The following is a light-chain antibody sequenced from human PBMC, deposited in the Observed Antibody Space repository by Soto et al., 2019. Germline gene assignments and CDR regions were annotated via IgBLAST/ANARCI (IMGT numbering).Light chain of an antibody. Sequence: QSALTQPASVSGSPGQSITISCGGTSSDVGAYIYVSWYQQYPGKAPKLIIYEVNSRPSGVSGRFSGSKSDTTAYLTISGLQAEDEADYYCSSYSDSDTKVFGTGTKVTVL. CDR1: SSDVGAYIY. CDR3: SSYSDSDTKV. CDR2: EVN. V-gene: IGLV2-14*03. J-gene: IGLJ1*01.